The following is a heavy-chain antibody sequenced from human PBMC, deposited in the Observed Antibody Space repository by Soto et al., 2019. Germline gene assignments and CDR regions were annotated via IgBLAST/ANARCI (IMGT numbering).Heavy chain of an antibody. CDR3: ARHTPDDYSNYTPYVQWPPNAFDI. V-gene: IGHV4-39*01. J-gene: IGHJ3*02. CDR2: IYYSGRT. Sequence: QLQLQESGPGLVKPSETLSLTCTVSGGSISSSSYYWGWIRQPPGKGLEWIGSIYYSGRTYYNPSLKSRVTISVDTSKNQFSLKLSSVTAADTAVYYCARHTPDDYSNYTPYVQWPPNAFDIWGQGTMVTVSS. D-gene: IGHD4-4*01. CDR1: GGSISSSSYY.